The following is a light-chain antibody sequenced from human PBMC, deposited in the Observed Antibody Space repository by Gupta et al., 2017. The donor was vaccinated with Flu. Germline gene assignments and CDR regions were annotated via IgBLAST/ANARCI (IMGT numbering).Light chain of an antibody. V-gene: IGKV3-11*01. CDR2: DAS. CDR1: QSVSHY. J-gene: IGKJ2*01. Sequence: TLSLSPGERATLSCRASQSVSHYLAWYQQKPGQAPRLLIYDASTRATGIPARFSGSGSGTDFTLTISSLESEDFAVYYCQQRSNRPPYTFGQGTKLQIK. CDR3: QQRSNRPPYT.